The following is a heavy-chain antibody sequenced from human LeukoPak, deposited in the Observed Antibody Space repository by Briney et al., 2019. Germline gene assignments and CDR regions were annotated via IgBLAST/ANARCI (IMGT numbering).Heavy chain of an antibody. J-gene: IGHJ4*02. CDR1: GFSFSDYA. CDR3: ARSSPRYSSSSSLVM. V-gene: IGHV3-30*01. D-gene: IGHD6-6*01. CDR2: IPYDGSAE. Sequence: GGSLRLSCAASGFSFSDYALHWVRHSPGKGLEWLALIPYDGSAEIYAGSVRGRFSISRDNSRNTLYLQMNSLRAEDTAVYFCARSSPRYSSSSSLVMWGQGTLATVSS.